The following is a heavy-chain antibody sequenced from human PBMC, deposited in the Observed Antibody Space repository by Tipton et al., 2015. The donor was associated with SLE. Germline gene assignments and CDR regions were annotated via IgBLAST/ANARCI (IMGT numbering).Heavy chain of an antibody. CDR2: ITGAGGST. CDR1: GFSFSGYG. CDR3: ASGRAATY. V-gene: IGHV3-64*02. Sequence: SLRLSCAASGFSFSGYGMHWVRQAPGKGLEYVSAITGAGGSTYYGDSVRGRFTISRDNSKNTVYLQVGSLRVEDTAVYYCASGRAATYWGQGTLVIVSS. D-gene: IGHD2-15*01. J-gene: IGHJ4*02.